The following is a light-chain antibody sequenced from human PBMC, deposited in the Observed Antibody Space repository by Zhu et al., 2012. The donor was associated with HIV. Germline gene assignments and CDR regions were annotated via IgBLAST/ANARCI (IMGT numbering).Light chain of an antibody. CDR2: EAS. Sequence: DIQMTQSPSTLSASIGDRVTITCRASQSVYKWSAWYQQKPEKAPKLLIYEASILETGVPSRFSGSGSGTEFTLTISSPQSDDFATYSCQQYYTPSYNFGQGTKLQI. J-gene: IGKJ2*01. CDR1: QSVYKW. CDR3: QQYYTPSYN. V-gene: IGKV1-5*03.